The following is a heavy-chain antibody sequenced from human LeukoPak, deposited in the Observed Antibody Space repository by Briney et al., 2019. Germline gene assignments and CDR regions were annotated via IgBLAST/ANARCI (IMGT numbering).Heavy chain of an antibody. V-gene: IGHV3-30*02. CDR1: RFTFSSYG. J-gene: IGHJ4*02. Sequence: GGSLRLSCAASRFTFSSYGMHWVRQAPGKGLEWVAFIRYDGSNKYYADSVKGRFTISRDNAKNSLYLQMNSLRAEDTAVYYCARDRGDFWSGYYTNYFDYWGQETLVTVSS. CDR3: ARDRGDFWSGYYTNYFDY. CDR2: IRYDGSNK. D-gene: IGHD3-3*01.